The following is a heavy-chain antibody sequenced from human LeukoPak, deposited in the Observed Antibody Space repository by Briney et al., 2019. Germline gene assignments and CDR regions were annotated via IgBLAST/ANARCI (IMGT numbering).Heavy chain of an antibody. CDR2: LNWIGGSI. V-gene: IGHV3-20*04. J-gene: IGHJ1*01. CDR1: GFTFDDYR. CDR3: ARAPSEIGGYYPEYFRH. D-gene: IGHD3-22*01. Sequence: GGSLRLSCVASGFTFDDYRMNWVRQAPEKGLEWVSGLNWIGGSIGYIDSVKGRFTISRDNAKNTLSLQMNSLRAEDTGVYYCARAPSEIGGYYPEYFRHWGQGTLVTVSS.